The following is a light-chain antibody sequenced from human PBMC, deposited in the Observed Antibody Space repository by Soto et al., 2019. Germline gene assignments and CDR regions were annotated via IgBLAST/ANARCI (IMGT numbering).Light chain of an antibody. CDR2: EVS. V-gene: IGLV2-14*01. CDR3: SSYTSSSALV. CDR1: SSDVGGYDY. J-gene: IGLJ2*01. Sequence: LTQPASVSGSPGQSITISCTGTSSDVGGYDYVSWYQHHPGKVPKLIIYEVSKRPSGVSHRFSGSKSGNTASLTISGLQAEDEADYYCSSYTSSSALVFGGGTKVTVL.